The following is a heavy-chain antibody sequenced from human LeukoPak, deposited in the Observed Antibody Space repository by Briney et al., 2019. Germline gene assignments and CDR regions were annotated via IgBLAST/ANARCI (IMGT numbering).Heavy chain of an antibody. CDR1: GGTFSSYA. Sequence: VASVKVSCKASGGTFSSYAISWVRQAPGQGLEWMGGIIPIFGTANYAQKFQGRVTITTDESTSTAYMELSSLRSEDTAVYYCARAPRAQDCSSTSCHNAGRWLRWFDPWGQGTLVTVSS. CDR3: ARAPRAQDCSSTSCHNAGRWLRWFDP. CDR2: IIPIFGTA. V-gene: IGHV1-69*05. J-gene: IGHJ5*02. D-gene: IGHD2-2*02.